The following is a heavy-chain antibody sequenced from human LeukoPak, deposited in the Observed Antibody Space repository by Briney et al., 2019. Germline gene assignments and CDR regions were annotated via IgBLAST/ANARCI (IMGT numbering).Heavy chain of an antibody. CDR1: GGSISSSSYY. CDR2: VYYSGST. V-gene: IGHV4-39*01. Sequence: SETLSLTCTVSGGSISSSSYYWGWIRQPPGKGLEWIGSVYYSGSTYYNPSLKSRVTISVDTSKNQFSLKLSSVTAADTAVYYCARHKNFVRGSYYYYMDVWGKGTTVTVSS. CDR3: ARHKNFVRGSYYYYMDV. J-gene: IGHJ6*03. D-gene: IGHD2-15*01.